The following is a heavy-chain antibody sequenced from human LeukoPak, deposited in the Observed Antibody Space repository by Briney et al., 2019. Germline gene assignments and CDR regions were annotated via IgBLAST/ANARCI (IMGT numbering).Heavy chain of an antibody. V-gene: IGHV3-33*01. D-gene: IGHD5-24*01. J-gene: IGHJ4*02. Sequence: PGGSLRLSCAASGFTFSSYDMHWLRQAPGKGPEWVAIIRYDGSNENYAEFVKGRFTISRDNSKKTLYLQMNSLRAEDTAVYYCARSRYNLDYWGQGTLVTVSS. CDR1: GFTFSSYD. CDR2: IRYDGSNE. CDR3: ARSRYNLDY.